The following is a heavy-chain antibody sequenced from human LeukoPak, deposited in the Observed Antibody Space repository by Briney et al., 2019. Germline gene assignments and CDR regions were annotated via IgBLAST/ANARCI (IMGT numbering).Heavy chain of an antibody. CDR2: INPNSGGT. V-gene: IGHV1-2*02. Sequence: ASVKVSCKASGYTFTGYYMHWVRQAPGQGLEWMGWINPNSGGTNYAQKFQGRVTMTRDTSISTAYMELSRLRSDDTAVYYCARSSNYGDSKPPFDYWGQGTLVTVSS. J-gene: IGHJ4*02. D-gene: IGHD4-17*01. CDR3: ARSSNYGDSKPPFDY. CDR1: GYTFTGYY.